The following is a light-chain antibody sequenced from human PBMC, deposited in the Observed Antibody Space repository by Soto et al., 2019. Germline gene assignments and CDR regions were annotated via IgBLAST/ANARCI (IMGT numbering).Light chain of an antibody. Sequence: QSALTQPRSVSGSPGQSVTISCTGTSNDVGGYSYVSWYQQHPGKAPKLMIYDVTKRPSGVPDRFSGSRYGNTASLTISGLQAEDEADYYCCSYAGSYTYVFGTGTKVTVL. CDR3: CSYAGSYTYV. V-gene: IGLV2-11*01. J-gene: IGLJ1*01. CDR2: DVT. CDR1: SNDVGGYSY.